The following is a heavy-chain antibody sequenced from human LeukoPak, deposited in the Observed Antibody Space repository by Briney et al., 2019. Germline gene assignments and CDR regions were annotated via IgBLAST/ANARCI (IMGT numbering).Heavy chain of an antibody. CDR3: ARHGAASLYSYGLDV. D-gene: IGHD6-25*01. Sequence: PGGSLTLSCAASGFTFSSYSINGVRQAPGKGLVWVSYISSSSRTINYADSVRGRFTTSRDNAKKSMFLQMNSLRDEDTAVYYCARHGAASLYSYGLDVWGQGTTVTVSS. CDR2: ISSSSRTI. J-gene: IGHJ6*02. V-gene: IGHV3-48*02. CDR1: GFTFSSYS.